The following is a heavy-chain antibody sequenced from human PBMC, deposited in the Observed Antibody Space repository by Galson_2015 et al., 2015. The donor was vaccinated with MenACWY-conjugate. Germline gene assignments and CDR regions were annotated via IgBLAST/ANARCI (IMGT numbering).Heavy chain of an antibody. D-gene: IGHD6-19*01. J-gene: IGHJ4*02. V-gene: IGHV3-23*01. CDR1: GFAFSDYA. CDR3: VRGSNGWDGVDY. Sequence: SLRLSCAVSGFAFSDYAMSWVRQAPGKGLEWVSGISASGGGTYYPDSVKGRFTVSRDNAKNTLHLQMNSLRAEDAAVYYCVRGSNGWDGVDYWGQGTLVTVSS. CDR2: ISASGGGT.